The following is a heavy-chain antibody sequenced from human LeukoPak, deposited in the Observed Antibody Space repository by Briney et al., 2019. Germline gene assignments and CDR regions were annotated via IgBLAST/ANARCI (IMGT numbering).Heavy chain of an antibody. J-gene: IGHJ6*02. CDR2: ISSSSSYI. CDR1: GGSISSSS. Sequence: PSETLSLTCTVSGGSISSSSYYWGWIRQPPGKGLEWVSSISSSSSYIYYADSVKGRFTISRDNAKNSLYLQMNSLRAEDTAVYYCASTLTTVTTGSGVAVWGQGTTVTVSS. CDR3: ASTLTTVTTGSGVAV. D-gene: IGHD4-17*01. V-gene: IGHV3-21*01.